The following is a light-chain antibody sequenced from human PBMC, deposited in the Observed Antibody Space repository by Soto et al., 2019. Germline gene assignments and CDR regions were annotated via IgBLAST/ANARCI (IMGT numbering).Light chain of an antibody. V-gene: IGLV2-14*01. CDR3: SSYSGSNDLYV. Sequence: QSALTQPASVSGSPGQSITISCTGTSSDVGDYNYVSWYQQHPGKAPKLMIYEVSNRPSGVSNRFSGSKSGNTASLTISGLQAADEADYYCSSYSGSNDLYVFGTGTKVTV. J-gene: IGLJ1*01. CDR2: EVS. CDR1: SSDVGDYNY.